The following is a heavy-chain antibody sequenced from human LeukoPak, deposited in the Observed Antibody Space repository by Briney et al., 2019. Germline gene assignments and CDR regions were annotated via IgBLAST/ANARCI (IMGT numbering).Heavy chain of an antibody. CDR2: IYTSGST. V-gene: IGHV4-4*07. CDR3: ARDRGIMTTFGGVIAKGAHY. Sequence: SETLSLTCTVSGGSISSYYWSWIRQPAGKGLEWIGRIYTSGSTNYNPSLKSRVTMSVDTSKNQFSLKLTSVTAADTAVYYCARDRGIMTTFGGVIAKGAHYWGQGILVTVSS. D-gene: IGHD3-16*02. J-gene: IGHJ4*02. CDR1: GGSISSYY.